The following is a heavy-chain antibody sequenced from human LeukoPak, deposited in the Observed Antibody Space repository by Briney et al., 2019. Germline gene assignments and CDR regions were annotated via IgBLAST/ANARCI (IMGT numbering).Heavy chain of an antibody. J-gene: IGHJ4*02. CDR1: GGSISSYY. V-gene: IGHV4-59*01. Sequence: SETLSLTCTVSGGSISSYYWSWIRQPPGKGLEWIGYIYYTGSSNYNPSLKSRVTISVDTSENQFSLKLSSVTAADTAVYYCARGLRGIMAGFDFWGQGTLVTVCS. D-gene: IGHD3-16*01. CDR3: ARGLRGIMAGFDF. CDR2: IYYTGSS.